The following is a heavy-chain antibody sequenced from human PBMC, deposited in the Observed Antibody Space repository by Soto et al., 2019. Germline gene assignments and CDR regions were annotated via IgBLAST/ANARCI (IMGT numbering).Heavy chain of an antibody. Sequence: EVQLLESGGGLVQPGGSLRLSCAASGFTFSSYAMSWVRQAPGKGLEWVSGISDSGGSTYYADSVKGRFTISRDNSKNTLYLQMNILRAEDTAVYYCANGCGGTCYSRIHYWGQGTLVTGSS. CDR1: GFTFSSYA. CDR3: ANGCGGTCYSRIHY. D-gene: IGHD2-15*01. CDR2: ISDSGGST. J-gene: IGHJ4*02. V-gene: IGHV3-23*01.